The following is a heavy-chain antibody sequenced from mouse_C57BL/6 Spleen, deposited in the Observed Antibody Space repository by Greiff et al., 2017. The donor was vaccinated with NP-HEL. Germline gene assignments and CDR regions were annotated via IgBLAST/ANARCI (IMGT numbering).Heavy chain of an antibody. CDR2: ISYSGST. CDR3: ARDKGAGTAWFAY. Sequence: EVQVVESGPGMVKPSQSLSLTCTVTGYSITSGYDWHWIRHFPGNKLEWMGYISYSGSTNYNPSLKSRISITHDTSKNHFFLKLNSVTTEDTATYYCARDKGAGTAWFAYWGQGTLVTVSA. J-gene: IGHJ3*01. D-gene: IGHD3-3*01. CDR1: GYSITSGYD. V-gene: IGHV3-1*01.